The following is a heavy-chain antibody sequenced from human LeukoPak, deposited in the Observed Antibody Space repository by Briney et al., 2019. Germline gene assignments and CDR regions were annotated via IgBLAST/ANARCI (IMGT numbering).Heavy chain of an antibody. CDR3: VTYYYDSSGHYSDY. CDR1: GGSFSGYY. J-gene: IGHJ4*02. CDR2: INHSGST. D-gene: IGHD3-22*01. Sequence: SETLSLTCAVYGGSFSGYYWSWIRQPPGKGLEWIGEINHSGSTNYNPSLKSRVTISVDTSKNQFSLKLSSVTAADTAVYYCVTYYYDSSGHYSDYWGQGTLVTVSS. V-gene: IGHV4-34*01.